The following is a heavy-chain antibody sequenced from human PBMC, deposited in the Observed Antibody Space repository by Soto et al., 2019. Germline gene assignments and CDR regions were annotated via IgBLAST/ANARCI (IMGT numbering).Heavy chain of an antibody. CDR3: VITSLVVAAATLQAY. CDR1: GFTFSSYW. D-gene: IGHD2-15*01. Sequence: GGSLRLSCAASGFTFSSYWMHWVRQAPGKGLVWVSRINSDGSSTSYADSVKGRFTISRDNAKNTLYLQMNSLRAEDTAVYYCVITSLVVAAATLQAYCGQGTLVTVSS. CDR2: INSDGSST. V-gene: IGHV3-74*01. J-gene: IGHJ1*01.